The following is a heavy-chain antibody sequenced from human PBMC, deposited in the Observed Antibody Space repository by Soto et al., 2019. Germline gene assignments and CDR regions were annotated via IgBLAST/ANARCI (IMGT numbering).Heavy chain of an antibody. CDR1: GFTFSSYA. J-gene: IGHJ4*02. Sequence: QVQLVESGGGVVQPGRSLRLSCAASGFTFSSYAMHWVRQAPGKGLEWVAVISYDGSNKYYADSVKGRFTISRDNSKNTLYLQMNSLRAEDTAVYYCARDPDTAMFDYWGQGTLVTVSS. V-gene: IGHV3-30-3*01. CDR2: ISYDGSNK. D-gene: IGHD5-18*01. CDR3: ARDPDTAMFDY.